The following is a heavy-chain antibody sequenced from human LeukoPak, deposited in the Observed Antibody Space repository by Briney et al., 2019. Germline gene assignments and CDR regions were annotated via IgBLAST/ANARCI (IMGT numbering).Heavy chain of an antibody. CDR3: ARASGGSSDAFDI. D-gene: IGHD2-15*01. V-gene: IGHV1-69*04. Sequence: SVKVSCKASGGTFSSYAISWVRQAPEQGLEWMGRIIPILGIANYAQKFQGRVTITADKSTSTAYMELSSLRSEDTAVYYCARASGGSSDAFDIWGQGTMVTVSS. J-gene: IGHJ3*02. CDR1: GGTFSSYA. CDR2: IIPILGIA.